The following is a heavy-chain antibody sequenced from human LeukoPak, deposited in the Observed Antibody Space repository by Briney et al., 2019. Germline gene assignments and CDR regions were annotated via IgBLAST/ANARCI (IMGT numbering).Heavy chain of an antibody. D-gene: IGHD2-15*01. J-gene: IGHJ5*02. V-gene: IGHV4-59*12. CDR2: IYYSGST. CDR3: ASLGYCSGGNCYSNWFDP. CDR1: GGSISSYY. Sequence: PSETLSLTCTVSGGSISSYYWSWIRQPPGKGLEWIGYIYYSGSTNYNPSLKSRVTISVDTSKNQFSLKLSSVTAADTAVYYCASLGYCSGGNCYSNWFDPWGQGTLVTVSS.